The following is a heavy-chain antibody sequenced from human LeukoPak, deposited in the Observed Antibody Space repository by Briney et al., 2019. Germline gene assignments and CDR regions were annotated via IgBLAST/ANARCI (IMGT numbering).Heavy chain of an antibody. Sequence: GESLKISCKASGYSFTDYWIGWVRQMPGKGLEWMGIIYPDDSDTRYSPSFQGQVTISADKSIRTAYLQWSSLKASDTAMYYCARPSRYCSSTSCHRFDYWGQGTLVTVSS. D-gene: IGHD2-2*01. V-gene: IGHV5-51*01. J-gene: IGHJ4*02. CDR2: IYPDDSDT. CDR3: ARPSRYCSSTSCHRFDY. CDR1: GYSFTDYW.